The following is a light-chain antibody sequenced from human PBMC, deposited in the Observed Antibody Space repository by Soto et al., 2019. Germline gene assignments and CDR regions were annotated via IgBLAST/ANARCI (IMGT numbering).Light chain of an antibody. V-gene: IGKV3-20*01. Sequence: EIVLTQSPGTLSLSPGERATLSCRASQSVSSNSLAWYQQKPGQAPRLLIYGASSRASGIPDRFSGSGSGTDFTLTISRLEPEDFAVYYCQQYGSSPYTFGLGTKVDIK. CDR1: QSVSSNS. J-gene: IGKJ2*01. CDR3: QQYGSSPYT. CDR2: GAS.